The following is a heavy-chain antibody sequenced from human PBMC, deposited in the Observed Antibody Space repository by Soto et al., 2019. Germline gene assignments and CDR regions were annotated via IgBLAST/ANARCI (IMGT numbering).Heavy chain of an antibody. Sequence: VQLVESGGGLVQPGGSLRLSCAASGFTFSSYSMHWVRQVPGKGLVWVSRINSDGNRTNYADSVKGRLTISRDDAKNTLYLEMNSLRAEDTAVYYCARESIRYYYGMDVWGQGTTVTVSS. J-gene: IGHJ6*02. CDR2: INSDGNRT. CDR1: GFTFSSYS. V-gene: IGHV3-74*01. D-gene: IGHD6-6*01. CDR3: ARESIRYYYGMDV.